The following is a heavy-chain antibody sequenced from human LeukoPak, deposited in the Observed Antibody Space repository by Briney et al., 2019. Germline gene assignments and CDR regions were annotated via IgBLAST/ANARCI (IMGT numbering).Heavy chain of an antibody. V-gene: IGHV3-33*06. CDR2: IWYDGSNK. CDR3: AKDSALPDIVVVPAAKGFDY. J-gene: IGHJ4*02. CDR1: GFTFSSYG. D-gene: IGHD2-2*01. Sequence: PGRSLRLSCAASGFTFSSYGMHWVRQAPGKGLEWVAVIWYDGSNKYYADSVKGRFTISRDNPKNTLYLQMNSLRAEDTAVYYCAKDSALPDIVVVPAAKGFDYWGQGTLVTVSS.